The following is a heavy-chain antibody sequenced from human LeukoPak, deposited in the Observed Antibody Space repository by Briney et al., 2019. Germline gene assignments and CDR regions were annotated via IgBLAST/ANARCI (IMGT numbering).Heavy chain of an antibody. D-gene: IGHD2-2*01. CDR1: GFIFDDYG. J-gene: IGHJ6*02. V-gene: IGHV3-9*01. CDR3: ARDEDCSSTSCYFNYYYGMDV. Sequence: GGSLRLSCAASGFIFDDYGMHWVRHAPGKGLEWVSGFSWNTGSIGFADSVKGRFTISRDNSKNTLYLQMNSLRAEDTAVYYCARDEDCSSTSCYFNYYYGMDVWGQGTTVTVSS. CDR2: FSWNTGSI.